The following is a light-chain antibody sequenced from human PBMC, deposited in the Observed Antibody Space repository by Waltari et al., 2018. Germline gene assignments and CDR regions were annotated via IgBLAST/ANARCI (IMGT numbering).Light chain of an antibody. CDR2: DAS. J-gene: IGKJ3*01. CDR3: QQRGT. Sequence: EIVLTQSPATLSLSPGKRATLSCRASQSINNYLAWYHQKPGQAPRLLIYDASNRATGVPARFSGSGSGTDFTLTISSLEPEDLGVYYCQQRGTFGPGTKVEIK. CDR1: QSINNY. V-gene: IGKV3-11*01.